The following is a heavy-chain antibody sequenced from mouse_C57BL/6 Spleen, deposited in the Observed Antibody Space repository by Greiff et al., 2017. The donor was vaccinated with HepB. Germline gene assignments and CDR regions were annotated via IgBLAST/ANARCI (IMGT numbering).Heavy chain of an antibody. V-gene: IGHV1-76*01. CDR2: IYPGSGNT. CDR1: GYTFTDYY. D-gene: IGHD2-5*01. CDR3: ARRYSNYEKKYYYAMDY. Sequence: QVQLKESGAELVRPGASVKLSCKASGYTFTDYYINWVKQRPGQGLEWIARIYPGSGNTYYNEKFKGKATLTAEKSSSTAYMQLSSLTSEDSAVYFCARRYSNYEKKYYYAMDYWGQGTSVTVSS. J-gene: IGHJ4*01.